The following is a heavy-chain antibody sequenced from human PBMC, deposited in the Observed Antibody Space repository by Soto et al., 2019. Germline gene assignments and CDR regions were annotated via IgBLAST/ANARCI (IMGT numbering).Heavy chain of an antibody. V-gene: IGHV1-69*13. J-gene: IGHJ6*02. CDR1: GGTSSNYV. Sequence: SVKVSCKASGGTSSNYVISWVRQAPGQGLEWMGGIIPMFGTPIYAQKFQGRVSITADASTSTAYLELSSLRSEDSAVYYCARDTRADGYYYYGMDVWGQGTTVTAP. CDR3: ARDTRADGYYYYGMDV. CDR2: IIPMFGTP.